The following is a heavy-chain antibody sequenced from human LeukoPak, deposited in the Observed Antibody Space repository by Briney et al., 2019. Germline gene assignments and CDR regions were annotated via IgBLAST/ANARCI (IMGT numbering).Heavy chain of an antibody. CDR2: ISYDGSNK. Sequence: GGSLRLSCAASGFTFSSYGMHWVRQAPGKGLEWVAVISYDGSNKYYADSVKGRFTISRDNSKNTLYLQMNSLRAEDTAVYYCAREALRTTVVTGWYFDLWGRGTLVTVSS. J-gene: IGHJ2*01. CDR3: AREALRTTVVTGWYFDL. D-gene: IGHD4-23*01. CDR1: GFTFSSYG. V-gene: IGHV3-33*05.